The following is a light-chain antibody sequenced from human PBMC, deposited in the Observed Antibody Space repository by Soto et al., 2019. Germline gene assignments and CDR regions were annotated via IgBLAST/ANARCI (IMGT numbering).Light chain of an antibody. CDR3: RSYTSSSTLG. Sequence: QSALTQPASVSGSPGQSITISCTGTSSDVGGYNYVSWYQQHPGKAPKLMIYEVSNRPSGVSNRFSGSKSGNTAPLTISGLQAEYEADYFCRSYTSSSTLGFGGGTQLTV. J-gene: IGLJ2*01. V-gene: IGLV2-14*01. CDR1: SSDVGGYNY. CDR2: EVS.